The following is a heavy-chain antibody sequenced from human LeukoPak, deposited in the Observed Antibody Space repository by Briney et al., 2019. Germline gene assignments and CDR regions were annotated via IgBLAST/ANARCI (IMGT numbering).Heavy chain of an antibody. J-gene: IGHJ4*02. CDR1: GFTFSTFW. CDR3: ARDPLLWELPSDY. Sequence: GGSLRLSCAASGFTFSTFWMHWVRQAPGKGLMWVSQINNDGSDTKYADSVKGRFTISRDNAKNTVYPQMNSLRAEDTAVYYCARDPLLWELPSDYWGQGTLVTVSS. V-gene: IGHV3-74*03. D-gene: IGHD1-26*01. CDR2: INNDGSDT.